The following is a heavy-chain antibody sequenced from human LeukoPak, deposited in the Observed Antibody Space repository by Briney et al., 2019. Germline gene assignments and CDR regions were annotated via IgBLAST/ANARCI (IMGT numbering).Heavy chain of an antibody. CDR3: ARGIRDLDTAMAYFDY. D-gene: IGHD5-18*01. J-gene: IGHJ4*02. CDR2: IYTSGST. CDR1: GGSISSYY. Sequence: SETLSLTCTVSGGSISSYYWSWIRQPAGKGLEWIGRIYTSGSTNYNPSLKSRVTMSVDTSKNQFSLKLSSVTAVDTAVYYCARGIRDLDTAMAYFDYWGQGTLVTVSS. V-gene: IGHV4-4*07.